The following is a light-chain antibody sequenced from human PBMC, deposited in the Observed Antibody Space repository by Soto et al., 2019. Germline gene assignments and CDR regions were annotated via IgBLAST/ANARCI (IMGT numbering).Light chain of an antibody. Sequence: QAVVTQEPSFSVSPGGTVTLTCGLSSGSVSACYYPSWYQQTPGHAPRTLIYTTNTRPSGVPDRFSGSILGNKAALTITGAQADDESDYYCELYMGSGILVFGGGTQLTVL. CDR3: ELYMGSGILV. CDR1: SGSVSACYY. CDR2: TTN. V-gene: IGLV8-61*01. J-gene: IGLJ2*01.